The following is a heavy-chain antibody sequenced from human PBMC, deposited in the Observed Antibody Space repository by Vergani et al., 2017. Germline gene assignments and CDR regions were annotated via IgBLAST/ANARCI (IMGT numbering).Heavy chain of an antibody. CDR3: AKFPTKLGPRGRRDYFDY. V-gene: IGHV3-23*01. D-gene: IGHD2-2*01. CDR2: INGSGGST. Sequence: EVQLLESGGGLVQPGGSLRLSCAASGFTFSSYAMSWVRQAPGKGLEWVSAINGSGGSTYYADSVKGRFTISRDNSKNTLYLQMNSLRAEDTAVYYCAKFPTKLGPRGRRDYFDYWGQGTLVTVSS. J-gene: IGHJ4*02. CDR1: GFTFSSYA.